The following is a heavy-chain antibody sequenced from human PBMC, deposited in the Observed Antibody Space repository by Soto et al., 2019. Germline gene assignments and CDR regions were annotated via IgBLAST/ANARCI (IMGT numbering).Heavy chain of an antibody. CDR3: AIEDNSGYHPGY. V-gene: IGHV3-7*01. D-gene: IGHD5-12*01. J-gene: IGHJ4*02. Sequence: GGSLRLSCAASGFTFSSYWMSWVRQAPGKGLEWVANIKQDGSEKYYVDSVKGRFTISRDNAKNSLWLQMNSLRAEDTAVYYCAIEDNSGYHPGYWGQGTLVTVSS. CDR1: GFTFSSYW. CDR2: IKQDGSEK.